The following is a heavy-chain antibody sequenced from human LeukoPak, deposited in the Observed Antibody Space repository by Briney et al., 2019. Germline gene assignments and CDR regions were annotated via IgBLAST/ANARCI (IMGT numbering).Heavy chain of an antibody. CDR2: IKQDGSEK. Sequence: GGSLRLSCAASGFTLSSYWMSWVRPAPGKGLEWVANIKQDGSEKYYVDSVKGRFTISRDNAKNSLYLQMNSLRAEDTAVYYCARDGYSGYDEYDYWGQGTLVTVSS. CDR3: ARDGYSGYDEYDY. J-gene: IGHJ4*02. CDR1: GFTLSSYW. V-gene: IGHV3-7*01. D-gene: IGHD5-12*01.